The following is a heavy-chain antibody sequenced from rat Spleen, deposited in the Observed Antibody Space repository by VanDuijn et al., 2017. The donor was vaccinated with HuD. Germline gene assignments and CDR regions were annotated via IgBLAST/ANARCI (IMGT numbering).Heavy chain of an antibody. CDR1: GFTFSNYG. CDR2: ITNSGGST. CDR3: TARTHDY. Sequence: EEQLVETGGGLVQPGRSLKLSCAASGFTFSNYGMAWVRQAPTKGLAWVASITNSGGSTYYRDSVKGRFTISRDNAKSTLYLQMDSLRSEDTATYYCTARTHDYWGQGVMVTVSS. D-gene: IGHD3-2*01. J-gene: IGHJ2*01. V-gene: IGHV5-27*01.